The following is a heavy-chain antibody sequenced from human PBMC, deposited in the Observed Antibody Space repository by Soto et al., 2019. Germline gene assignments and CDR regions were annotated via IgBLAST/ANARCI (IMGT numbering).Heavy chain of an antibody. V-gene: IGHV6-1*01. CDR1: GGSVSSNSAA. D-gene: IGHD2-2*01. CDR2: TYYRSKWYN. J-gene: IGHJ6*02. CDR3: ARELGYCSSTSCDYYYYYGMDV. Sequence: LSLTCAISGGSVSSNSAAWNWIRQSPSRGLEWLGRTYYRSKWYNDYAVSVKSRITINPDTSKNQFSLQLNSVTPEDTAVYYCARELGYCSSTSCDYYYYYGMDVWGQGTTVTVSS.